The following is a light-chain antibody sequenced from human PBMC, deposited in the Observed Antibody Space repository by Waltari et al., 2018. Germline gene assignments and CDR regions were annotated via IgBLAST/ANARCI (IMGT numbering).Light chain of an antibody. J-gene: IGLJ3*02. V-gene: IGLV4-69*01. CDR2: VTSDSSH. CDR3: QTGGHGTWV. Sequence: QLVLTQSPSASASLGASVKLTCTLSSGLSSNVIAWLQQQPEKGPRYLMKVTSDSSHSKGDETPDRFSGSSSGAERYLTISSLQSEDEADYYCQTGGHGTWVFGGGTKLTVL. CDR1: SGLSSNV.